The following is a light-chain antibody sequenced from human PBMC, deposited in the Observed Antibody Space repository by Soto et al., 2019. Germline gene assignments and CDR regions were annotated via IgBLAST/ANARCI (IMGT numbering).Light chain of an antibody. Sequence: DIQMTQSPSSVSASVGDRVTITCRVSQDISRWLAWYQQKPGKAPKLLIYAASSLQSGVPARCSGSASGTEFTLTISSLQPEDFATYYCQQASGFPSTFGQGTKLEIK. CDR1: QDISRW. J-gene: IGKJ2*01. CDR3: QQASGFPST. CDR2: AAS. V-gene: IGKV1-12*02.